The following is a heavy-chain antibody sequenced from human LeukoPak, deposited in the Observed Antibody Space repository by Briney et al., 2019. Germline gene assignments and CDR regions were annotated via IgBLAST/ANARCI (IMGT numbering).Heavy chain of an antibody. CDR2: INPNTGDT. CDR3: ARDERYCNGDNHYPDLGY. CDR1: GYTFTGYY. J-gene: IGHJ4*02. Sequence: GASVKVSCKASGYTFTGYYLFWVRQAPGQGLEWMGWINPNTGDTKYGQKFQGRVTLTRDTSIRTTYMELSSLRSDDTAVYYCARDERYCNGDNHYPDLGYWGQGTLVTASS. V-gene: IGHV1-2*02. D-gene: IGHD2-15*01.